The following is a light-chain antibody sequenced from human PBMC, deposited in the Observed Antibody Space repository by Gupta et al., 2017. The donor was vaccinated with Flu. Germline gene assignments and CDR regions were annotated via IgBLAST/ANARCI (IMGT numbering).Light chain of an antibody. V-gene: IGKV4-1*01. CDR1: QSVLYSSNNKNY. J-gene: IGKJ2*01. CDR3: QQYYSIRGYT. Sequence: DIVMTQSPDSLAVSLGERATINCKSSQSVLYSSNNKNYLAWYQQKPGQPPKLLIYWASTRESGVPDRFSGSGSGTDFTLTISSLQAEDVAVYYCQQYYSIRGYTFGQGTKLEIK. CDR2: WAS.